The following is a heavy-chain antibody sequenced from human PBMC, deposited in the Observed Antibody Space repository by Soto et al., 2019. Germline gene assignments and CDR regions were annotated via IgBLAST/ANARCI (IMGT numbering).Heavy chain of an antibody. Sequence: PSETLSLTCTVSGGSISSGDYYWSWIRQPPGKGLEWIGYIYYSGSTYYSPSLKSRVTISVDTSKNQFSLKLSSVTAADTAVYYCARDANVEMATITYYYYGMDVWGQGTTVTVSS. J-gene: IGHJ6*02. CDR1: GGSISSGDYY. V-gene: IGHV4-30-4*01. D-gene: IGHD5-12*01. CDR3: ARDANVEMATITYYYYGMDV. CDR2: IYYSGST.